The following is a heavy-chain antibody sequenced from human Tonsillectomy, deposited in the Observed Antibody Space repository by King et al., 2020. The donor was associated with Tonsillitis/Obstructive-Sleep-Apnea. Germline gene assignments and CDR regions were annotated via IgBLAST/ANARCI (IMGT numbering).Heavy chain of an antibody. J-gene: IGHJ4*02. CDR2: IKSKTDGETT. D-gene: IGHD4-11*01. V-gene: IGHV3-15*01. CDR3: TTNRVATVTTQNFDY. CDR1: GFTFSIAW. Sequence: VQLVESGGGLVKPGGSLRISCAASGFTFSIAWMSWVRQAPGKGLEWVGRIKSKTDGETTDYAAPVKGRFTISRDDSKNTLYLLMNSLKTEDTAVYYCTTNRVATVTTQNFDYWGQGALVTVSS.